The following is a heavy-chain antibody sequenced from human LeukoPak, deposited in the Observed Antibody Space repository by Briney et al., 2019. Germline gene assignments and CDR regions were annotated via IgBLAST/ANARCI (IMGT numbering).Heavy chain of an antibody. Sequence: PSETLSLTCTVSGYSISSGYYWVWVWLPPGKGLEWIGSIYHSGSTYYNPSLKSRVTISVDTSKNQFSLKLSSVTAADTAVYYCARDQGRWLVRTFDYWGQGTLVTVSS. J-gene: IGHJ4*02. CDR2: IYHSGST. CDR3: ARDQGRWLVRTFDY. V-gene: IGHV4-38-2*02. D-gene: IGHD6-19*01. CDR1: GYSISSGYY.